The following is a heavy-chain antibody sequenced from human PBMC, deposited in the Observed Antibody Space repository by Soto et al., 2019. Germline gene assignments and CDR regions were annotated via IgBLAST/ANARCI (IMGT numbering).Heavy chain of an antibody. V-gene: IGHV1-18*01. D-gene: IGHD1-1*01. Sequence: QVNLVQSGAEVKKPGASVKVSCKGSGYDFTTYGITWVRQAPGQGLEGMAWISAHNGNTDYAQKLQGRVTVTRDTSTSTAYMELRSLRSDDTAMYYCARGRYGDYWGQGALVTVSS. CDR2: ISAHNGNT. CDR1: GYDFTTYG. CDR3: ARGRYGDY. J-gene: IGHJ4*02.